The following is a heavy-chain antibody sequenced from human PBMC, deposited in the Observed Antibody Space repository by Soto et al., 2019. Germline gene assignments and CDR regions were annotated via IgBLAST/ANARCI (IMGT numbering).Heavy chain of an antibody. CDR1: GGTFSSYT. Sequence: QVQLVQSGAEVKKPGSSVKVSCKASGGTFSSYTISWVRQAPGQGLEWMGRIIPILGIANYAQKFQGRVTITADKSTSTAYMELISLRSEDTAVYYCARDALVENYGSGSFWYWGQGTLVTVSS. CDR3: ARDALVENYGSGSFWY. D-gene: IGHD3-10*01. J-gene: IGHJ4*02. V-gene: IGHV1-69*08. CDR2: IIPILGIA.